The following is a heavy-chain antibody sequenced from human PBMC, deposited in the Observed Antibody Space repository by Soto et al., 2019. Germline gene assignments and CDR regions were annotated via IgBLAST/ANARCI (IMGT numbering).Heavy chain of an antibody. J-gene: IGHJ6*03. V-gene: IGHV3-23*01. Sequence: WLSKNTGKGLEWVSAISGSGGSTYYADSVKGRFTISRDNSKNTPYLQMNSPRAEDTAVYHFENPPRYYHYYLAFRRKRTTVPV. CDR2: ISGSGGST. CDR3: ENPPRYYHYYLAF.